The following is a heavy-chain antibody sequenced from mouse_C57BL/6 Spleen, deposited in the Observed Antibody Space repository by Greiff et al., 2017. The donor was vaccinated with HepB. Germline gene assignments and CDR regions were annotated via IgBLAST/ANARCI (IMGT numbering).Heavy chain of an antibody. CDR2: IYPGDGDT. CDR1: GYAFSSSW. J-gene: IGHJ4*01. Sequence: QVQLQQSGPELVKPGASVKISCKASGYAFSSSWMNWVKQRPGKGLEWIGRIYPGDGDTNYNGRFKGKATLTADKSSSTAYMQLSSLTSEDSAVYFCARDYSNYEDAMDYWGQGTSVTVSS. V-gene: IGHV1-82*01. CDR3: ARDYSNYEDAMDY. D-gene: IGHD2-5*01.